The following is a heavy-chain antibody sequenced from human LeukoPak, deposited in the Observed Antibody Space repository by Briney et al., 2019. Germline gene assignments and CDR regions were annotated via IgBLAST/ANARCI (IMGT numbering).Heavy chain of an antibody. CDR2: IYNDGST. Sequence: GGSLRLSCAASGLTVSSSYMSWVRQAPGKGLEWVSIIYNDGSTYYADSMKGRFTISRDNSKNTLYLQVNSLRAEDTAMYYCARVAGGDWYYFGLWGQGSLVTVSS. J-gene: IGHJ4*02. D-gene: IGHD2-21*02. CDR3: ARVAGGDWYYFGL. CDR1: GLTVSSSY. V-gene: IGHV3-53*01.